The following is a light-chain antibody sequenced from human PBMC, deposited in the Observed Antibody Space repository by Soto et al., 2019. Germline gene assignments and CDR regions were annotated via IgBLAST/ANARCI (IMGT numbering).Light chain of an antibody. CDR1: SSDIGAGSE. J-gene: IGLJ1*01. CDR3: QSYDNSLSAYV. Sequence: QSVLTQPPSLSGAPGQRVTISCTGSSSDIGAGSEVHWYQQLPGTAPKLLIFGSTNRPSGVPDRFSGSKSAPSASLAITGLQAEDEADYYCQSYDNSLSAYVFGTVTKLTVL. V-gene: IGLV1-40*01. CDR2: GST.